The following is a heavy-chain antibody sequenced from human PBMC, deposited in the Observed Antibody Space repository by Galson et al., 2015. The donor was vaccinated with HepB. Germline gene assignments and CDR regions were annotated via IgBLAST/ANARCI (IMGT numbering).Heavy chain of an antibody. V-gene: IGHV3-53*01. J-gene: IGHJ3*02. CDR2: IYSGGTT. Sequence: SLRLSCAASGLIVSSSYMSWVRQAPGKGLEWVSVIYSGGTTYYADSVKGRFIISRDNSKNTLSLQMNRLRAEDTAVYYCARATHAGWSVRGVVIWGQGTMVTVSS. CDR1: GLIVSSSY. CDR3: ARATHAGWSVRGVVI. D-gene: IGHD3-10*01.